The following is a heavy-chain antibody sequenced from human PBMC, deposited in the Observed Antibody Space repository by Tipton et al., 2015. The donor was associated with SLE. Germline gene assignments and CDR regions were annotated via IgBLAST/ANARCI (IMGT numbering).Heavy chain of an antibody. CDR3: ARDSIVVVPADYYYYYGMDV. V-gene: IGHV3-48*03. Sequence: GSLRLSCAASGFTFSSYEMNWVRQAPGKGLEWVSYISSSGSTIYYADSVKGRFTISRDNAKNSLYLQMNSLRAEDTAVYYCARDSIVVVPADYYYYYGMDVWGQGTTVTVSS. J-gene: IGHJ6*02. D-gene: IGHD2-2*01. CDR1: GFTFSSYE. CDR2: ISSSGSTI.